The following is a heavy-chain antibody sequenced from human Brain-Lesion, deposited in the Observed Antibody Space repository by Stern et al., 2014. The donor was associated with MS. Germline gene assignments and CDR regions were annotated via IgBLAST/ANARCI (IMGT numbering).Heavy chain of an antibody. J-gene: IGHJ4*02. D-gene: IGHD3-3*01. CDR3: AHRRPHYASWDNGDFDY. CDR1: GFSLRTDGVG. V-gene: IGHV2-5*02. CDR2: IYWDNDQ. Sequence: QVTLRESGPALVTPTQTLTLTCTFSGFSLRTDGVGVGWVRQPPGQALESLALIYWDNDQRYSPSLRSRLTITKDTSRNQVVLTMTNMDPVDTATYYCAHRRPHYASWDNGDFDYWGQGALVTVSS.